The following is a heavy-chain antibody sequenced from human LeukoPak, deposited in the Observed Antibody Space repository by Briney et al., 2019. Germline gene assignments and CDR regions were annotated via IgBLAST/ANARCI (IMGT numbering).Heavy chain of an antibody. D-gene: IGHD2-8*01. CDR2: INSRGDT. V-gene: IGHV4-59*08. J-gene: IGHJ4*01. CDR1: GGSIRSYH. Sequence: KTSETLSLTCTVSGGSIRSYHWSWIRQSPGKALEWIAYINSRGDTKYNTSLKSRVTISMDTPKNKFSLKVSSVTDADTALYFCARTTSNGSADYWGQEPRSPSPQ. CDR3: ARTTSNGSADY.